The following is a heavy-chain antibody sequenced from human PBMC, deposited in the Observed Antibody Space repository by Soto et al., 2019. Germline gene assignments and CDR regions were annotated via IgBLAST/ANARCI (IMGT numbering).Heavy chain of an antibody. CDR3: ARDSGRGWLNFDF. CDR1: GFTFSDHY. CDR2: IKNKANSYST. Sequence: EVQLVESGGGVVQPGGSLRLSCAASGFTFSDHYMDWVRQAPGKWLEWVGRIKNKANSYSTEYAASVTGRFTISRDDSKNLLYLQMNSLKTEDTAVYYCARDSGRGWLNFDFWGQGTPVAVSS. V-gene: IGHV3-72*01. D-gene: IGHD6-19*01. J-gene: IGHJ4*02.